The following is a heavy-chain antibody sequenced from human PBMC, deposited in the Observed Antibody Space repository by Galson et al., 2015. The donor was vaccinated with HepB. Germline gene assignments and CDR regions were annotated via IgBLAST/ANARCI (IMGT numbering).Heavy chain of an antibody. Sequence: SVKVSCKASGGTFSSYTISWVRQAPGQGLEWMGWISAYNGNTNYAQKLQGRVTMTTDTSTSTAYMELSSLRSEDTAVYYCARDGRKNWFDPWGQGTLVTVSS. CDR2: ISAYNGNT. J-gene: IGHJ5*02. V-gene: IGHV1-18*01. CDR3: ARDGRKNWFDP. CDR1: GGTFSSYT.